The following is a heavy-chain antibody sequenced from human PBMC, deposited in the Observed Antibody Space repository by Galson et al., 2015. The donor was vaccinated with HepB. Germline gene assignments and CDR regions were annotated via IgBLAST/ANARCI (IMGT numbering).Heavy chain of an antibody. Sequence: SLRLSCAASGFTFSSHAMSWVRQAPGKGLEWVSGISGSGDTTYYAGSVEGRFTIYRDNSKNTLYMQIDSLTAEDTAVYYCAKRISITFFGPGKNYMDVWGKGTTVTVSS. J-gene: IGHJ6*03. CDR1: GFTFSSHA. CDR3: AKRISITFFGPGKNYMDV. CDR2: ISGSGDTT. V-gene: IGHV3-23*01. D-gene: IGHD3-3*01.